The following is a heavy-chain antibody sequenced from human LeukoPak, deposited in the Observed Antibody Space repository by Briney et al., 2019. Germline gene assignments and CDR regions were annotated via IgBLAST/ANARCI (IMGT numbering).Heavy chain of an antibody. Sequence: PSETLSLTFSLSGQSVGVYSTSWVRQPPGKGLEWIGYIYYSGSTNYNPSLKSRVTISVDTSKNQFSLKLSSVTAADTAVYYCARRMVRGLIKPYFACCGQGTLVTVSS. CDR3: ARRMVRGLIKPYFAC. CDR1: GQSVGVYS. J-gene: IGHJ4*02. V-gene: IGHV4-59*08. D-gene: IGHD3-10*01. CDR2: IYYSGST.